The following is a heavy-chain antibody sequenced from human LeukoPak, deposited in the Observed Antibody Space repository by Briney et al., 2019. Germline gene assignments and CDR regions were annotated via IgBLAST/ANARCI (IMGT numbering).Heavy chain of an antibody. CDR1: VYTFTHYY. Sequence: ASVKVSCKASVYTFTHYYMHWVRQAPAQGLEGMVWINPDSGGTNYAQKFQGRVIMTIDRSISTAYLDVTRLRCDDAAGYFFAWGEGSSIDYWGQGALVTVSS. CDR3: AWGEGSSIDY. J-gene: IGHJ4*02. V-gene: IGHV1-2*02. D-gene: IGHD6-19*01. CDR2: INPDSGGT.